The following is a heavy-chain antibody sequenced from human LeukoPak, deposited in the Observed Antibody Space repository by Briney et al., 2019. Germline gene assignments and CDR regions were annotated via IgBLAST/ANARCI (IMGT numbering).Heavy chain of an antibody. CDR1: GGSFSGYY. CDR3: ARAVEIDPRGYYVDV. J-gene: IGHJ6*03. CDR2: INHSGST. V-gene: IGHV4-34*01. Sequence: PSETLSLTCTVYGGSFSGYYWSWIRQPPGKGLEWIGEINHSGSTNYNPSLKSRVTISVDTSKNQFSLKLSSVTAADTAVYYCARAVEIDPRGYYVDVWGKGTTVTVSS. D-gene: IGHD5-24*01.